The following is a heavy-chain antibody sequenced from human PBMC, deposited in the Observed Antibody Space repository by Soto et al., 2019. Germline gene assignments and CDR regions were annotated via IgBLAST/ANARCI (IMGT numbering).Heavy chain of an antibody. CDR3: ARVLAVAGHAPFFDY. CDR1: GYTFTSYG. J-gene: IGHJ4*02. CDR2: ISAYNGNT. Sequence: SVKVSCKASGYTFTSYGISWVRQAPGQGLEWMGWISAYNGNTNYAQKLQGRVTMTTDTSTSTAYMELRSLRSDDTAVYYCARVLAVAGHAPFFDYWGQGTLVTVSS. D-gene: IGHD6-19*01. V-gene: IGHV1-18*04.